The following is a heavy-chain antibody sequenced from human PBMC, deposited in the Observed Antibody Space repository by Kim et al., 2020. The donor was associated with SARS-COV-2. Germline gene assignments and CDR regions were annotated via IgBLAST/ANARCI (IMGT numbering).Heavy chain of an antibody. J-gene: IGHJ4*02. Sequence: NPSLKNRVTQSIDPSKNQFSLKLTSVTAADTAVYYCARFPEGSDFWPFDNWGQGNLVTVSS. CDR3: ARFPEGSDFWPFDN. V-gene: IGHV4-59*01. D-gene: IGHD3-3*01.